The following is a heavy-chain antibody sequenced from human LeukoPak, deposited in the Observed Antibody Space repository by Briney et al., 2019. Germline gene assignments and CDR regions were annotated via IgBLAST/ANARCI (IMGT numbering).Heavy chain of an antibody. CDR1: GYTFTSYG. V-gene: IGHV1-18*01. CDR2: ISAYNGNT. D-gene: IGHD4-17*01. CDR3: ARSTVTIPNWFDP. Sequence: GASVKVSCKASGYTFTSYGISWVRQAPGLGLGWMGWISAYNGNTNYAQKLQGRVTMTTDTSTSTAYMELRSLRSDDTAVYYCARSTVTIPNWFDPWGQGTPVTVSS. J-gene: IGHJ5*02.